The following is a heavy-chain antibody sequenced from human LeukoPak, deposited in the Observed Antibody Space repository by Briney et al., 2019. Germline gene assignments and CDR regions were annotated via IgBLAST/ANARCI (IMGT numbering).Heavy chain of an antibody. CDR3: ARDWYYYDSSGYSNAFDI. CDR2: ISYIGST. CDR1: ADSFSSHY. D-gene: IGHD3-22*01. J-gene: IGHJ3*02. V-gene: IGHV4-59*11. Sequence: SETLSLTCAVSADSFSSHYWTWIRQPPGKGLEWIGYISYIGSTNYNPSLKSRVTISIDTSRNQFSLRLSSVTAADTAVYYCARDWYYYDSSGYSNAFDIWGQGTMVTVSS.